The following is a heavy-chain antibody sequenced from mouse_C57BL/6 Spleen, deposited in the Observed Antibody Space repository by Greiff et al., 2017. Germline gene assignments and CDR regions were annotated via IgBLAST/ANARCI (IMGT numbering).Heavy chain of an antibody. CDR2: ISSGSSSI. CDR3: ARNWFDY. Sequence: DVKLVESGGGLVKPGGSLKLSCAASGFTFSDYGMFWVRQAPEKGLEWVAYISSGSSSIYYADPVKGRFTISRDNAKNTLFLQITSLRSEDTAMYYCARNWFDYWGQGTTLTVSS. J-gene: IGHJ2*01. CDR1: GFTFSDYG. V-gene: IGHV5-17*01. D-gene: IGHD4-1*01.